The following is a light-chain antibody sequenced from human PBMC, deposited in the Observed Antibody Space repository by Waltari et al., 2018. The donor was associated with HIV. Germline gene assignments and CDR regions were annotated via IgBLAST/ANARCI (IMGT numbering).Light chain of an antibody. CDR3: SSYTSNRTQV. J-gene: IGLJ1*01. CDR2: EVN. CDR1: SSNVGAYNY. V-gene: IGLV2-14*01. Sequence: QSALTQPASVSGSPGQSITISCTGTSSNVGAYNYVPWYQQHPGKVPKLMIYEVNNRPSWVSDRFSGSKSGNTASLTISGLQAEDEADYYCSSYTSNRTQVFGTGTKVTVL.